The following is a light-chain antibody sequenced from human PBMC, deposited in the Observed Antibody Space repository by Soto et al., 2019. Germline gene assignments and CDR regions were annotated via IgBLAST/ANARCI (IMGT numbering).Light chain of an antibody. CDR3: HQYGSLPLT. CDR1: QSVSRDH. J-gene: IGKJ4*01. V-gene: IGKV3-20*01. Sequence: VVLTQSPGTLSSSPGEVATLSCRASQSVSRDHLVWYQHKSAQAPSLLIYATSTSATGIPERFSASGSGTDCSLTIGRLEPEVFAVYYCHQYGSLPLTFGGGTKVEIK. CDR2: ATS.